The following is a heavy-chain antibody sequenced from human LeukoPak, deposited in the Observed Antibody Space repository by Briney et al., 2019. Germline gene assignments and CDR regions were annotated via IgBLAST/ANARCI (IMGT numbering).Heavy chain of an antibody. J-gene: IGHJ4*02. CDR3: ARGRGSSWYFDY. D-gene: IGHD6-13*01. Sequence: SETLSLTCTVSGGSISSSSYYWGWIRQPPGKGLEWIGSIYYSGSTNYNPSLKSRVTISVDTSKNQFSLKLSSVTAADTAVYYCARGRGSSWYFDYWGQGTLVTVSS. CDR2: IYYSGST. V-gene: IGHV4-39*07. CDR1: GGSISSSSYY.